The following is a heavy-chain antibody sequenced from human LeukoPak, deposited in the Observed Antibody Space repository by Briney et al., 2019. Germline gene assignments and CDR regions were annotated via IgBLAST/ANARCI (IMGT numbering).Heavy chain of an antibody. CDR1: GFTFSSYS. CDR3: AREPYVGSGCYGY. D-gene: IGHD3-22*01. CDR2: ISSSSSYI. J-gene: IGHJ4*02. Sequence: GGSLRLSCAASGFTFSSYSMNWVRQAPGKGLEWVSSISSSSSYIYYADSVKGRFTISRDNAKNSLYLQMNSLRAEDTAVYYCAREPYVGSGCYGYWGQGTLVTVSS. V-gene: IGHV3-21*01.